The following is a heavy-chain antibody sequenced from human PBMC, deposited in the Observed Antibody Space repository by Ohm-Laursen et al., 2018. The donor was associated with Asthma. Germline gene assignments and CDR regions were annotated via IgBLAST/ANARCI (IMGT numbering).Heavy chain of an antibody. CDR2: ITSDGSWT. J-gene: IGHJ3*02. CDR3: ARRDFSGGDPSAAFDI. D-gene: IGHD2-21*02. CDR1: GFTFSNFA. Sequence: SLRLSCAASGFTFSNFAMHWARQAPGKGLEWVSIITSDGSWTSYADSVKGRFTISRDNSKNTLYMQMNSLRAEDTAVYYCARRDFSGGDPSAAFDIWGQGTMVTVSS. V-gene: IGHV3-30-3*01.